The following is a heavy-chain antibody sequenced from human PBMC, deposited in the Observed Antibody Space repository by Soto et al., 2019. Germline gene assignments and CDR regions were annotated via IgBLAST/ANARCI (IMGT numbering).Heavy chain of an antibody. V-gene: IGHV4-59*08. CDR3: ARHYPIGNNWNYFDY. J-gene: IGHJ4*02. CDR1: GGSIHSYY. D-gene: IGHD1-1*01. CDR2: ISYTGST. Sequence: SETLSLTCSVSGGSIHSYYWGWIRQPPGKGLEWIGYISYTGSTDYSPSLKSRVTISVDTSKNQFSLKVRSVTAADTAIYFCARHYPIGNNWNYFDYWGRGTRVTVS.